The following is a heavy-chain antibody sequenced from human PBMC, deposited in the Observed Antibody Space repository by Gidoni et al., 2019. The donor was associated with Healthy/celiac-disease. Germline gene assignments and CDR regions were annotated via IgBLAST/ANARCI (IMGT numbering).Heavy chain of an antibody. D-gene: IGHD3-10*01. CDR2: IRSKAYGGTT. CDR3: TRGKVLLWFREPSNDAFDI. V-gene: IGHV3-49*02. J-gene: IGHJ3*02. Sequence: PGKGLEWVGFIRSKAYGGTTEYAASVKGRFTISRDDSKSIAYLQMNSRKTEDTAVYYCTRGKVLLWFREPSNDAFDIWGQGTMVTVSS.